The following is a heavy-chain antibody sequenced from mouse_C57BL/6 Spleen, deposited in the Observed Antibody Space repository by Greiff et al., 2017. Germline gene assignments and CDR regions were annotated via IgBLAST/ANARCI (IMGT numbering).Heavy chain of an antibody. V-gene: IGHV5-4*01. CDR2: ISDGGSYT. CDR1: GFTFSSYA. Sequence: EVQVVESGGGLVKPGGSLKLSCAASGFTFSSYAMSWVRQTPEKRLEWVATISDGGSYTYYPDNVKGRFTISRDNAKNNLYLQMSHLKSEDTAMYYCAREVGSSYWYFDVWGTGTTVTVSS. CDR3: AREVGSSYWYFDV. D-gene: IGHD1-1*01. J-gene: IGHJ1*03.